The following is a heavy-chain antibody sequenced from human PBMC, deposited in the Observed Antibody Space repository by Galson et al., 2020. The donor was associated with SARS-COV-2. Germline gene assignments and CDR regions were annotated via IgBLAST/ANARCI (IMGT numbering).Heavy chain of an antibody. V-gene: IGHV3-30*18. CDR3: AKNYYDSSGIDDAFDI. J-gene: IGHJ3*02. D-gene: IGHD3-22*01. CDR1: GFTFSSYG. Sequence: GESLKISCAASGFTFSSYGMHWVRQAPGKGLEWVAVISYDGSNKYYADSVKGRFTISRDNSKNTLYLQMNSLRAEDTAVYYCAKNYYDSSGIDDAFDIWGQGTMVTVSS. CDR2: ISYDGSNK.